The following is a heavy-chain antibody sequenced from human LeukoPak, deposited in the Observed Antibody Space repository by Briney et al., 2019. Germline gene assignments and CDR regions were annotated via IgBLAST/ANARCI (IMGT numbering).Heavy chain of an antibody. CDR3: ARLTTMTTTGGPFDY. V-gene: IGHV3-48*04. J-gene: IGHJ4*02. CDR1: GFTFSSYS. CDR2: ITSSGNTI. D-gene: IGHD4-17*01. Sequence: GGSLRLSCAASGFTFSSYSMNWVRQAPGKGLEWVSYITSSGNTIYYADSVKGRFTISRDNAKNSLYLQMNSLRAEDTAVYYCARLTTMTTTGGPFDYWGQGTLVTVSS.